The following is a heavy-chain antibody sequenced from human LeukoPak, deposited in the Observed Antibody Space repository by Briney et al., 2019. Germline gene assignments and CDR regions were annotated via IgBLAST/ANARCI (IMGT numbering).Heavy chain of an antibody. CDR2: IYYSGST. Sequence: PSDTLSLTCTVSGGSVSSGSYYWSWIRQPPGKGLEWIGYIYYSGSTNYNPSLKSRVTISVDTPKNQFSLKLSSVTAADTAVYYCARGRPVNYWGQGTLVTVSS. CDR3: ARGRPVNY. CDR1: GGSVSSGSYY. D-gene: IGHD3-9*01. J-gene: IGHJ4*02. V-gene: IGHV4-61*01.